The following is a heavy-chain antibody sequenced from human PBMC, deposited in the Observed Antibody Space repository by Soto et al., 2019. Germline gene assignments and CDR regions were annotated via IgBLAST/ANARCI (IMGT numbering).Heavy chain of an antibody. CDR3: ARIGVGDAADAFDI. D-gene: IGHD3-16*01. J-gene: IGHJ3*02. V-gene: IGHV3-48*03. CDR1: GFTFSSYE. CDR2: ISSSGSTI. Sequence: GGSLRLSCAASGFTFSSYEMNWVRQAPGKGLEWVSYISSSGSTIYYADSVKGRFTISRDNAKNSLYLQMNSLRAEDTAVYYCARIGVGDAADAFDIWGQGTMVTVSS.